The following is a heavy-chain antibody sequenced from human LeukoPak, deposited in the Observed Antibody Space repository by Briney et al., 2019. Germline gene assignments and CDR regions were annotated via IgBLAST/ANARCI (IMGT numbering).Heavy chain of an antibody. CDR3: ARAPYYYDSSGYYYPFDY. D-gene: IGHD3-22*01. V-gene: IGHV1-18*01. J-gene: IGHJ4*02. Sequence: EASVKVSCKASGYTFTSYGISWVRQAPGQGLEWMGWISAYNGNTNYAQKLQGRVTMTTDTSTGTAYMELRSLRSDDTAVYYCARAPYYYDSSGYYYPFDYWGQGTLVTVSS. CDR2: ISAYNGNT. CDR1: GYTFTSYG.